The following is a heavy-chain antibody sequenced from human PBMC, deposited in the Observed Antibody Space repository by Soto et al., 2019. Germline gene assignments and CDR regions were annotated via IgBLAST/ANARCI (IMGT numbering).Heavy chain of an antibody. D-gene: IGHD2-15*01. V-gene: IGHV3-23*01. Sequence: GGYLRLSCAASGFTFSSNAVSWVRQAPGKGLMWVSAISGSGGSTYYADSVKGRFTISRDNSKNTLYLQMNSLRAEDTAVYYCAKAWTVVVLAATPPINWFDPSGQGTLVTVSS. CDR2: ISGSGGST. CDR1: GFTFSSNA. J-gene: IGHJ5*02. CDR3: AKAWTVVVLAATPPINWFDP.